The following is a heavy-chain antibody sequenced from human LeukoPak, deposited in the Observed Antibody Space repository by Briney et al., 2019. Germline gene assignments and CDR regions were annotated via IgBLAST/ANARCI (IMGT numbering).Heavy chain of an antibody. J-gene: IGHJ4*02. Sequence: PSETLSLTCTVSGGSISSSSYYWGWIRQPPGKGLEWIGSIYYSGSTYYNPSLKSRVTISVDTSKNQFSLKLSSVTAADTAVYYCARHPIPTTVVSVWGQGTLVTVSS. CDR3: ARHPIPTTVVSV. CDR1: GGSISSSSYY. CDR2: IYYSGST. V-gene: IGHV4-39*01. D-gene: IGHD4-23*01.